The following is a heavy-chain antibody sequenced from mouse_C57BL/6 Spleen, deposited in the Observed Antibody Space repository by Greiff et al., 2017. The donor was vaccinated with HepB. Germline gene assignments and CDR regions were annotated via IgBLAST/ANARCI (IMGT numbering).Heavy chain of an antibody. V-gene: IGHV1-26*01. CDR3: ARKGSSYVAMDY. CDR2: INPNNGGT. J-gene: IGHJ4*01. CDR1: GYTFTDYY. Sequence: VQLQQSGPELVKPGASVKISCKASGYTFTDYYMNWVKQSHGKSLEWIGDINPNNGGTSYNQKFKGKATLTVDKSSSTAYMELRSLTSEDSAVYYCARKGSSYVAMDYWGQGTSVTVSS. D-gene: IGHD1-1*01.